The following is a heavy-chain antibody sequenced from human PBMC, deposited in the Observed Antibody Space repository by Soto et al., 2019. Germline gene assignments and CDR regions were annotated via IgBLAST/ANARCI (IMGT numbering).Heavy chain of an antibody. J-gene: IGHJ4*02. CDR3: ARHSYSSGWYYFDY. V-gene: IGHV4-59*08. Sequence: QVQLQESGPGLVKPSETLSLTCTVSGDSISGYYWSWIRQPPGKGLEWIGYIYYSGSTNYNPSLKSRVTISVDTSKNQCSLKLSSVTATDTAIYYCARHSYSSGWYYFDYWGQGTLVTVSS. CDR1: GDSISGYY. CDR2: IYYSGST. D-gene: IGHD6-19*01.